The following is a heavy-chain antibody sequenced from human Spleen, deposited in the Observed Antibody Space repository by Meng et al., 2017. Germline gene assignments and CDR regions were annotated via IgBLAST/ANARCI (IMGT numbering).Heavy chain of an antibody. V-gene: IGHV3-74*01. CDR3: TNDRLNH. CDR1: GVTFTDHW. CDR2: INPDGSNP. Sequence: GGSLRLSCAGSGVTFTDHWMHWVRQGPGKGLVWVSRINPDGSNPTYADSVKGRFSISRDNAKNTVYLQMNSLRAEDTAVYYCTNDRLNHWGQGALVTVSS. J-gene: IGHJ1*01. D-gene: IGHD1-1*01.